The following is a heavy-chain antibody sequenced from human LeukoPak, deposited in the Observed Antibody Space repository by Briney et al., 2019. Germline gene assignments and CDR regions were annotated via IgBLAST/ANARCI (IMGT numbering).Heavy chain of an antibody. CDR2: IKQDGSEK. V-gene: IGHV3-7*01. CDR1: GFTFSSYW. J-gene: IGHJ6*03. CDR3: ARDAEVVAATVLLDYYYYMDV. Sequence: SGGSLRLSCAASGFTFSSYWMSWVRQAPGKGLEWVANIKQDGSEKYYVDSVKGRFTISRDNAKNSLYLQMNSLRAEDTAVYYCARDAEVVAATVLLDYYYYMDVWGKGTTVTVSS. D-gene: IGHD2-15*01.